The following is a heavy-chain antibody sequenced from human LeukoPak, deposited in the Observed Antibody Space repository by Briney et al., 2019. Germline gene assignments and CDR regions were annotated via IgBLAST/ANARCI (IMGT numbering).Heavy chain of an antibody. CDR1: GFTFSSYA. Sequence: SGGSLRLSCGASGFTFSSYAMTWVRQAPGKGLEWVSAISSTGGYTYYTDSVKGRFTISRDNSKNTLYLEMNSLKVEDAAIYYCARERRDGYYFDYWGQGTLVTVSS. CDR3: ARERRDGYYFDY. CDR2: ISSTGGYT. V-gene: IGHV3-23*01. J-gene: IGHJ4*02. D-gene: IGHD5-24*01.